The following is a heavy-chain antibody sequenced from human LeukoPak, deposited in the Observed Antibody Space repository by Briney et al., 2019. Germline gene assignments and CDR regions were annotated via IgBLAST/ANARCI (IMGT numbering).Heavy chain of an antibody. CDR3: AKIRLPGIAAAGTGRGMDV. CDR2: ISYDGSNK. D-gene: IGHD6-13*01. V-gene: IGHV3-30*18. Sequence: PGGSLRLSCAASGFTFSSYGMHWVRQAPGKGLEWVAVISYDGSNKYYADSVKGRFTISRDNSKNTLYLQMNSLRAEDTAVYYCAKIRLPGIAAAGTGRGMDVWGQGTTVTVSS. CDR1: GFTFSSYG. J-gene: IGHJ6*02.